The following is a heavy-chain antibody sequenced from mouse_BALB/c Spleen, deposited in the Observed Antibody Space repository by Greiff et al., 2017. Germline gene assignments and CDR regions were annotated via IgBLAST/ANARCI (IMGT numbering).Heavy chain of an antibody. CDR3: GRDYGYDAMDY. D-gene: IGHD1-2*01. CDR2: INPYNGDT. CDR1: GYSFTGYF. V-gene: IGHV1-37*01. J-gene: IGHJ4*01. Sequence: DVHLVESGPELVKPGASVKISCKASGYSFTGYFMNWVKQSHGKSLEWIGRINPYNGDTFYNQKFKGKATLTVDKSSSTAHMELLSLTSEDSAVYYCGRDYGYDAMDYWGQGTSVTVSS.